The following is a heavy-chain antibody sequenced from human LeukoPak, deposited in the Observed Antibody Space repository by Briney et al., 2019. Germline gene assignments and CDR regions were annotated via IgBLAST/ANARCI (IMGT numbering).Heavy chain of an antibody. CDR1: GYSFTSYW. Sequence: GESLKISCKGSGYSFTSYWIGWVRQMPGKGLEWMGIIYPGDSDTRYSPSFQGQVTISADKSISTAYLQWSSLKASDTAMYYCARHGYSSGWYSPHDAFDIWGQGTMVTVSS. CDR2: IYPGDSDT. D-gene: IGHD6-19*01. V-gene: IGHV5-51*01. J-gene: IGHJ3*02. CDR3: ARHGYSSGWYSPHDAFDI.